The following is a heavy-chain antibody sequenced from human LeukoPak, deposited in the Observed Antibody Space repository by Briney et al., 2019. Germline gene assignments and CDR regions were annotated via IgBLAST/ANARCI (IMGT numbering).Heavy chain of an antibody. CDR3: ARARGYSGYDRYYFDY. CDR2: INPNSGGT. D-gene: IGHD5-12*01. V-gene: IGHV1-2*02. Sequence: ASVKVSCKASGGTFSSYAISWVRQAPGQGLEWMGWINPNSGGTNYAQKFQGRVTMTRDTSISTAYMELSRLRSDDTAVYYCARARGYSGYDRYYFDYWGQGTLVTVSS. CDR1: GGTFSSYA. J-gene: IGHJ4*02.